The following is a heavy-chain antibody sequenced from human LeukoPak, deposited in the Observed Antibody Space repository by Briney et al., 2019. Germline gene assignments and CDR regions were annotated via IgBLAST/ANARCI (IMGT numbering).Heavy chain of an antibody. J-gene: IGHJ4*02. Sequence: GGSLRLSCATSGFTFSTYAMTWVRQAPGKGLHWVSGVSGSGGATYYADSVRGRFTISRDNSKNTLYLQMNSLRVEDTAKYYXXXAXXXXXGXRCVXSEIDSWGQGTLVTVSS. CDR2: VSGSGGAT. V-gene: IGHV3-23*01. D-gene: IGHD1-14*01. CDR3: XXAXXXXXGXRCVXSEIDS. CDR1: GFTFSTYA.